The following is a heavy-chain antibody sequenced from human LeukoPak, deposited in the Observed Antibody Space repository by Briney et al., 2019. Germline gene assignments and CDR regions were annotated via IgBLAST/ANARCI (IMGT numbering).Heavy chain of an antibody. Sequence: GASVKVSCKASSRISWVRQAPGQGLEWMAWICTYEGDTYYAQKFQGRATVTTDRSTSTAYMELRTLRSDDTAVYYCARDLWNFDDSDGYNKDFDSWGQGTLITVSS. V-gene: IGHV1-18*01. J-gene: IGHJ5*01. CDR1: SR. D-gene: IGHD3-9*01. CDR2: ICTYEGDT. CDR3: ARDLWNFDDSDGYNKDFDS.